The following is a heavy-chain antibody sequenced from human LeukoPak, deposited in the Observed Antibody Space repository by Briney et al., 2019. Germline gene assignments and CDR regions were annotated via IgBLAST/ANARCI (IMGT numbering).Heavy chain of an antibody. V-gene: IGHV1-2*06. CDR2: INPNSGGT. D-gene: IGHD3-22*01. CDR3: ARDALVIYDSSGYYF. J-gene: IGHJ4*02. CDR1: GYTFTGYY. Sequence: ASVKVSCKASGYTFTGYYMHWVRQAPGQGLGWMGRINPNSGGTNYAQKFQGRVTMTRDTSTSTAYMELSSLRYDDTAVYYCARDALVIYDSSGYYFWGQGTLVTVPS.